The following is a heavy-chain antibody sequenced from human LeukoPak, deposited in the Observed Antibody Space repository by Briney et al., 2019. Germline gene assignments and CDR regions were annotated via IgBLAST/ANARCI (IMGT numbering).Heavy chain of an antibody. J-gene: IGHJ4*02. V-gene: IGHV3-23*01. CDR1: GFTFSTYA. CDR3: AKDLYSNYGGL. CDR2: ISASRST. Sequence: GGTLRLSCAASGFTFSTYAMSWVRQAPGKGLEWVSLISASRSTYYADSVKGRFTISRDNSKNTLYLQMNSLRADDTAVYYCAKDLYSNYGGLWGQGTLVTVSS. D-gene: IGHD4-11*01.